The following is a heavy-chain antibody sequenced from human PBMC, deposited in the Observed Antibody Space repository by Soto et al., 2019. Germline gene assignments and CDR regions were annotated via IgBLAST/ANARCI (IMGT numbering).Heavy chain of an antibody. Sequence: ASVKVSRKASGYTFTSYYMHWVRQAPGQGLEWMGIINPSGGSTSYAQKFQGRVTMTRDTSTSTVYMELSSLRSEDTAVYYCARIDYDSSGPNEGCFDYWGQGTLVTVSS. D-gene: IGHD3-22*01. CDR1: GYTFTSYY. J-gene: IGHJ4*02. CDR3: ARIDYDSSGPNEGCFDY. CDR2: INPSGGST. V-gene: IGHV1-46*01.